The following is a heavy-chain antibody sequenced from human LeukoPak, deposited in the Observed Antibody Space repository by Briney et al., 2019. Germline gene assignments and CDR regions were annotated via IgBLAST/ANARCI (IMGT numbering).Heavy chain of an antibody. CDR2: ISAYNGNT. CDR3: ARDEDYGIFVNVDY. Sequence: ASVKVSCKASGYTFTNYYIHWVRQAPGQGLEWMGWISAYNGNTKYAQKLQGRVTMTTDTSTSTAYMELRSLRSDDTAVYYCARDEDYGIFVNVDYWGQGTLVTVSS. D-gene: IGHD4-17*01. J-gene: IGHJ4*02. CDR1: GYTFTNYY. V-gene: IGHV1-18*04.